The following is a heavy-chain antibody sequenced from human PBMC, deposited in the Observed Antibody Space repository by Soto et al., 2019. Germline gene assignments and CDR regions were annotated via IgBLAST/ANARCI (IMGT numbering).Heavy chain of an antibody. V-gene: IGHV1-69*01. CDR1: GGTFSSYA. CDR3: ARDQGCGGDCYQHWYFDL. J-gene: IGHJ2*01. D-gene: IGHD2-21*02. Sequence: QVQLVQSGAEVKKPGSSVKVSCNASGGTFSSYAISWVRQAPGQGLEWMGGSIPIFGTANYAQKFQGRVTITADESTSTAYRELSSLRSADTAVYYCARDQGCGGDCYQHWYFDLWGRGTLVTVAS. CDR2: SIPIFGTA.